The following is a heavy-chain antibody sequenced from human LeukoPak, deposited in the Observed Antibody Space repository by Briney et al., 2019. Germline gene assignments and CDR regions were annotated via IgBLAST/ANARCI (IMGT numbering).Heavy chain of an antibody. CDR2: ISSSSSAR. J-gene: IGHJ4*02. D-gene: IGHD3-22*01. Sequence: GGSLRLSCAASGFTFSSYSMNWVRQAPGKGLEWVSYISSSSSARYYADSVKGRFTISRDNAKNSLYLQMNSLRAEDAAVYYCARPYCYDTSYPDYWGQGTLVTVSS. V-gene: IGHV3-48*01. CDR1: GFTFSSYS. CDR3: ARPYCYDTSYPDY.